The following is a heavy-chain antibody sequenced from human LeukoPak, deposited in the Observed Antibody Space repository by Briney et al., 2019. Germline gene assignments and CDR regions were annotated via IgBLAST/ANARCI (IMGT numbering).Heavy chain of an antibody. V-gene: IGHV3-23*01. D-gene: IGHD6-19*01. CDR1: GFTFSSYA. J-gene: IGHJ6*02. CDR3: ASERVAGTGYGMDV. CDR2: ISGSGGST. Sequence: GGSLRLSCAASGFTFSSYAMSWVRQAPGKGLEWVSDISGSGGSTYYADSVKGRFTISRDNSKNTLYLQMNSLRAEDTAVYYCASERVAGTGYGMDVWGQGTTVTVSS.